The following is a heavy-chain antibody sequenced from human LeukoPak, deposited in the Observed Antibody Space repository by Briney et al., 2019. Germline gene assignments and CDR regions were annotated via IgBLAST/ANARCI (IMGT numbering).Heavy chain of an antibody. CDR1: GYSFTDYF. V-gene: IGHV1-2*02. CDR3: ASSGEYSSSWSNWFDP. D-gene: IGHD6-13*01. Sequence: ASVKVSCKASGYSFTDYFIHWVRQAPGQGLEWMGWINPHFGGATNYAQKFQGRVTMTRDTSISTAYMELSRLRSDDTAVYYCASSGEYSSSWSNWFDPWGQGTLVTVSS. J-gene: IGHJ5*02. CDR2: INPHFGGAT.